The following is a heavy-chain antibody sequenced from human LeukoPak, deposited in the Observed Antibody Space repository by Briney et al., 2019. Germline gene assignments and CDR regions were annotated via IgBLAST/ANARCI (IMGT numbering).Heavy chain of an antibody. V-gene: IGHV4-61*02. CDR2: IYTSGST. CDR3: PRGNWELPDAFDI. Sequence: SETLSLTCTVSGGSISSGSYYWSWIRQPAGKGLEWIGRIYTSGSTNYNPSLKSRVTISVDTPKNQFSLKLSSVTAADTAVYYCPRGNWELPDAFDIWGQGTMVTVCS. D-gene: IGHD1-26*01. CDR1: GGSISSGSYY. J-gene: IGHJ3*02.